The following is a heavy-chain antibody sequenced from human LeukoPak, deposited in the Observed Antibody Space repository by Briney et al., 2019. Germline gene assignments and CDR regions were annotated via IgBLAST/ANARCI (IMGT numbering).Heavy chain of an antibody. Sequence: GGSLRLSCAASGFTFSTYSMNWVRQAPGKGLEWVSYIDTGTSTIYYADSVKGRFTISKDNAKNSLYLQMNSLRAEDTAVYYCARDRSCTGGSCYMDVWGRGTTVTVSS. D-gene: IGHD2-15*01. CDR2: IDTGTSTI. V-gene: IGHV3-48*01. CDR3: ARDRSCTGGSCYMDV. CDR1: GFTFSTYS. J-gene: IGHJ6*03.